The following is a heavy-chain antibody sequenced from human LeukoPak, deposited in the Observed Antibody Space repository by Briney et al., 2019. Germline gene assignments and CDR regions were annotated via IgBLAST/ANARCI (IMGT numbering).Heavy chain of an antibody. Sequence: PGGSLRLSCAASGFTFSSYSMNWVRQAPGKGLEWVSSISSSSGYIYYADSVKGRFTISRDNAKNSLYLQMNSLRAEDTAVYYCARASGGSSGYYVRWFDPWGQEPWSPSPQ. D-gene: IGHD3-22*01. CDR3: ARASGGSSGYYVRWFDP. J-gene: IGHJ5*02. CDR2: ISSSSGYI. CDR1: GFTFSSYS. V-gene: IGHV3-21*01.